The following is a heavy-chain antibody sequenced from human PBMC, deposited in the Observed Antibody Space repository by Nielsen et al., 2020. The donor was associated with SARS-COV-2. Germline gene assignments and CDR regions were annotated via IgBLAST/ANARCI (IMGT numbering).Heavy chain of an antibody. D-gene: IGHD5-18*01. V-gene: IGHV3-21*01. CDR3: ARDFGYKYGYYYYYFMDV. Sequence: WIRQPPGKGLEWVSSISGSSSYIYYADSVKGRFTISRDNAKSSLYLQMNSLRAEDTAVYYCARDFGYKYGYYYYYFMDVWGKGTTVTVSS. CDR2: ISGSSSYI. J-gene: IGHJ6*03.